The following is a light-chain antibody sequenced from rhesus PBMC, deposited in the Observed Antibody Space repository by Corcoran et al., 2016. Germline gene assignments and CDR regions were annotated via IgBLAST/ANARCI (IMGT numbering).Light chain of an antibody. Sequence: QVILTQSPATLSLSPGERATLSCRASQSVGSSLAWYQQKPGQAPRLLIYGASSRATGIPDRFSGSGSGTEFTLTISSREPEDFAVDYCQKYSSSPLTFGGGTKVEIK. CDR1: QSVGSS. J-gene: IGKJ4*01. CDR2: GAS. CDR3: QKYSSSPLT. V-gene: IGKV3-53*01.